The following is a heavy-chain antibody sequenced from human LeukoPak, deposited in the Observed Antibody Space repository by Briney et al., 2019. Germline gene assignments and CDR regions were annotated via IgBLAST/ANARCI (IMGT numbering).Heavy chain of an antibody. J-gene: IGHJ4*02. Sequence: SETLSLTCTVSGGSISSYYWSWIRQPPGKGLEWIGYIYYSGSTNYNPSLKGRVTISVDTSKNQFSLKLSSVTAADTAVYYCARDSSGSWYGYFDYWGQGTLVTVSS. V-gene: IGHV4-59*01. D-gene: IGHD6-13*01. CDR2: IYYSGST. CDR1: GGSISSYY. CDR3: ARDSSGSWYGYFDY.